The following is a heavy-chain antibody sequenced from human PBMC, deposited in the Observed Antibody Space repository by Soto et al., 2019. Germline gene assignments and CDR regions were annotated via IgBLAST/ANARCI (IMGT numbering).Heavy chain of an antibody. CDR3: TRGGSPIFGVVITYYYYGMDV. CDR2: IRSKAYGGTT. J-gene: IGHJ6*02. D-gene: IGHD3-3*01. V-gene: IGHV3-49*03. Sequence: SLRLSCTASGFTFGDYAMSWFRQAPGKGLEWVGFIRSKAYGGTTEYAASVKGRFTISRDDSKSIAYLQMNSLKTEDTAVYYCTRGGSPIFGVVITYYYYGMDVWGQGTTVTVSS. CDR1: GFTFGDYA.